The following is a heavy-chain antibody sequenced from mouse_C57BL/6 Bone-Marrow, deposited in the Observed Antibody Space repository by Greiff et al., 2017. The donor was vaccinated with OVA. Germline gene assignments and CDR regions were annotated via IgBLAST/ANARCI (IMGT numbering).Heavy chain of an antibody. CDR2: IDPETGGT. D-gene: IGHD4-1*01. CDR3: TRPELGRGDY. J-gene: IGHJ2*01. CDR1: GYTFTDYE. Sequence: VKLQESGAELVRPGASVTLSCKASGYTFTDYEMHWVKQTPVHGLEWIGAIDPETGGTAYNQKFKGKAILTADKSSSTAYMELRSLTSEDSAVYYCTRPELGRGDYWGQGTTLTVSS. V-gene: IGHV1-15*01.